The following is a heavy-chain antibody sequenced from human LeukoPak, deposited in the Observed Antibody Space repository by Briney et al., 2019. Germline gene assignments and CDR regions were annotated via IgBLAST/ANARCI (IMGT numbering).Heavy chain of an antibody. V-gene: IGHV3-48*04. CDR2: ISSSSSTI. CDR1: GFTFSSYS. CDR3: ARDHADIVVVPAARAYYYNYYMDV. J-gene: IGHJ6*03. Sequence: GGSLRLSCAASGFTFSSYSMNWVRQAPGKGLEWVSYISSSSSTIYYADSVKGRFTISKDNAKNSLYLQMNSLRAEDTAVYYCARDHADIVVVPAARAYYYNYYMDVWGKGTTVTASS. D-gene: IGHD2-2*01.